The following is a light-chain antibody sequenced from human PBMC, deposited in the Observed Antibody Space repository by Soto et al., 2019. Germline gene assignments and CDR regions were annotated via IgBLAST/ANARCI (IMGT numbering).Light chain of an antibody. Sequence: DFQMTQSPSSLSSSVGDRVTITCQASQDISNYLNWYQQKPGKAPKLLIYDASNLETGVPSRFSGSGSGTNFTFTISSLQTEDITTYSCQQYDNLPVTFGQETRLEIK. V-gene: IGKV1-33*01. CDR1: QDISNY. CDR2: DAS. CDR3: QQYDNLPVT. J-gene: IGKJ5*01.